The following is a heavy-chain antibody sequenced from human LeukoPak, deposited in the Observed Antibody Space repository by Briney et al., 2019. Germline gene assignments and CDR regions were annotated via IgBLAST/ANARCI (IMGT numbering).Heavy chain of an antibody. Sequence: SETLSLTCTVSGGSISSYYWSWIRQPPGKGLEWIGYIYYSGSTNYNPSLKSRVTISVDTSKNQFSLKLSSVTAADTAVYFCARADQFCSGGSCYFPFDYWGQGTLVTVSS. V-gene: IGHV4-59*01. J-gene: IGHJ4*02. D-gene: IGHD2-15*01. CDR2: IYYSGST. CDR1: GGSISSYY. CDR3: ARADQFCSGGSCYFPFDY.